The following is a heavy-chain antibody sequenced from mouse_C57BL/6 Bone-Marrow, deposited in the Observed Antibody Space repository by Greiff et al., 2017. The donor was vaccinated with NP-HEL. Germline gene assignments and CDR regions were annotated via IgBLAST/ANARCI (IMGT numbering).Heavy chain of an antibody. CDR1: GFTFSSYA. D-gene: IGHD1-1*01. CDR2: ISDGGSYT. V-gene: IGHV5-4*01. CDR3: ARDHYYGSSYFGYAMDY. J-gene: IGHJ4*01. Sequence: EVKLVESGGGLVKPGGSLKLSCAASGFTFSSYAMSWVRQTPEKRLAWVATISDGGSYTYYPDNVKGRFTISRDNAKNNLYLQMSHLKSEDTAMYYCARDHYYGSSYFGYAMDYWGQGTSVTVSS.